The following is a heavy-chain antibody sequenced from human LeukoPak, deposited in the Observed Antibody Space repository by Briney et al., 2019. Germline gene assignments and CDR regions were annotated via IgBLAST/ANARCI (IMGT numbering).Heavy chain of an antibody. CDR1: GGSISSYY. V-gene: IGHV4-59*01. CDR3: ARVITVRGVIFDY. CDR2: IYYSGST. Sequence: SETLSLTCTVSGGSISSYYWSWIRQPPGKGLEWIGYIYYSGSTNYNPSLKSRVTISVDTSKNQFSLTLNSVTAADTAVYYCARVITVRGVIFDYWGQGTLVTVSS. J-gene: IGHJ4*02. D-gene: IGHD3-16*01.